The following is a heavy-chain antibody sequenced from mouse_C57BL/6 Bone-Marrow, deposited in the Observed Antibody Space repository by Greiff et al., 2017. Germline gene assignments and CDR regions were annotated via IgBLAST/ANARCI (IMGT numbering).Heavy chain of an antibody. CDR1: GFTFNTYA. D-gene: IGHD2-4*01. Sequence: EVHLVESGGGLVQPKGSLKLSCAASGFTFNTYAMHWVRQAPGKGLEWVARIRSKSSNYATYYADSVKDRFTISRDDSQSMLYLQMNNLKTEDTAMYYCVRDGRGLRRRGYYYAMDYWGQGTSVTVSS. J-gene: IGHJ4*01. CDR2: IRSKSSNYAT. CDR3: VRDGRGLRRRGYYYAMDY. V-gene: IGHV10-3*01.